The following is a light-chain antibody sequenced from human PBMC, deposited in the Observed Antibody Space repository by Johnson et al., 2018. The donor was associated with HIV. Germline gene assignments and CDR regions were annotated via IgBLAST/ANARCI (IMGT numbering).Light chain of an antibody. V-gene: IGLV1-51*01. CDR1: NSNIGNNY. Sequence: QSVLTQPPSVSAAPGQKVTISCSGSNSNIGNNYVSWYQQLPGTAPKLLIYDNNKRPSGIPDRFSGSKSGTSATLGITGLQTGDEADYYCGTWDSSVSVYVFGTGTKVTVL. CDR2: DNN. CDR3: GTWDSSVSVYV. J-gene: IGLJ1*01.